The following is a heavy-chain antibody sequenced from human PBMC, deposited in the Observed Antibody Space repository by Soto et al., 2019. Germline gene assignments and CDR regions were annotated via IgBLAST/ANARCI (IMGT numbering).Heavy chain of an antibody. V-gene: IGHV3-33*01. D-gene: IGHD3-10*01. Sequence: GGSLRLSCAASGFTFSSYGMHWVRQAPGKGLEWVAVIWYDGSNKYYADSVKGRFTISRDNSKNTLYLQMNSLRAEDTAVYYCARVRVRGVIRSNYYYYGMDVWGQGTTVTVSS. CDR3: ARVRVRGVIRSNYYYYGMDV. CDR2: IWYDGSNK. CDR1: GFTFSSYG. J-gene: IGHJ6*02.